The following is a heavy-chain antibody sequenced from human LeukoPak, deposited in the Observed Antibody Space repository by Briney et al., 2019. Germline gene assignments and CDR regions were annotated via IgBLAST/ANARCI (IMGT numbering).Heavy chain of an antibody. J-gene: IGHJ4*02. D-gene: IGHD2-21*01. CDR1: GFTFSSYA. CDR3: AKDLAYCGD. CDR2: ISGSGGST. Sequence: GGSLRHSCAASGFTFSSYAMTWVRQAPGKGLEWVSGISGSGGSTYYADPVKGRFTISRDNSKNTLYLQMNSLRVEDTAVYYCAKDLAYCGDWGQGTLVTVSS. V-gene: IGHV3-23*01.